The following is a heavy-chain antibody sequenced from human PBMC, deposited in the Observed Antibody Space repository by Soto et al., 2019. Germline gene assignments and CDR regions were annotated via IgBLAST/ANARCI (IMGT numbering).Heavy chain of an antibody. V-gene: IGHV4-59*01. Sequence: SETRSLTCTVSGGSISSYYWSWIRQPPGKGLEWIGYIYYSGSTNYNPSLKSRVTISVDTSKNQFSLKLSSVTAADTAVYYCARGGYGDFFVDHWGQGTLVTVS. CDR1: GGSISSYY. CDR2: IYYSGST. CDR3: ARGGYGDFFVDH. J-gene: IGHJ1*01. D-gene: IGHD4-17*01.